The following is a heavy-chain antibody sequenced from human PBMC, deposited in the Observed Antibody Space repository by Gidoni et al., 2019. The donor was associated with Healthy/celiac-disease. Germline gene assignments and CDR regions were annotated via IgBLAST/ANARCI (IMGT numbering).Heavy chain of an antibody. CDR3: ARERPSIAAQMDAFDI. Sequence: VQLVQSGAEVKKPGASVKVSCKASGYTFTGYDMHWVRQAPGQGLEWMGWINPNSGGTNYAQKFQGRVTMTRDTSISTAYMELSRLRSDDTAVYYCARERPSIAAQMDAFDIWGQGTMVTVSS. D-gene: IGHD6-6*01. CDR1: GYTFTGYD. V-gene: IGHV1-2*02. J-gene: IGHJ3*02. CDR2: INPNSGGT.